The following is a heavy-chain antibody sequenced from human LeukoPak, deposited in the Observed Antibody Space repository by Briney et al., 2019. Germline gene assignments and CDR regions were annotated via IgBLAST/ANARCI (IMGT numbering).Heavy chain of an antibody. CDR1: GYTFTSYG. D-gene: IGHD2-21*01. CDR3: ARRFPRRYMDV. CDR2: ISAYNGNT. Sequence: ASVKVSCKASGYTFTSYGISWVRQAPGQGLEWMGWISAYNGNTNYAQKLQGRVTMTRNTSISTAYMELSSLRSEDTAVYYCARRFPRRYMDVWGKGTTVTVSS. J-gene: IGHJ6*03. V-gene: IGHV1-18*01.